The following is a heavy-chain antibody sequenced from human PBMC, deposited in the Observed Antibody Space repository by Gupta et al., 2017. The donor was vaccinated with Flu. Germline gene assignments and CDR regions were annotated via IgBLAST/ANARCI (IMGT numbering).Heavy chain of an antibody. D-gene: IGHD6-25*01. CDR1: GGSISSYY. Sequence: QVQLQESGPGLVKPSETLSLTCTVSGGSISSYYWSWIRQPPGKGLEWIGYIYYSGSTNYNPSLKSRVTISVDTSKNQFSLKLSSVTAADTAVYYCARHSAMARSRFDYWGQGTLVTVSS. V-gene: IGHV4-59*08. CDR2: IYYSGST. CDR3: ARHSAMARSRFDY. J-gene: IGHJ4*02.